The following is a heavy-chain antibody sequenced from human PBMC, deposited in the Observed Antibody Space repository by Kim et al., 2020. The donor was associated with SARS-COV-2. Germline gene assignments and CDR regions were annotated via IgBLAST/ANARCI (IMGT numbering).Heavy chain of an antibody. V-gene: IGHV3-73*01. J-gene: IGHJ4*02. D-gene: IGHD4-17*01. CDR1: GFTFSASA. CDR3: SRHSGKHGDRGFDN. Sequence: GGSLRLSCAASGFTFSASAMHWVRQASGKGLEWVGRIRSEPNNYATSYAASVTGRFTISRDDSTNTVYLQMDSLKTDDTAVYFCSRHSGKHGDRGFDNWGQGTLVTVSS. CDR2: IRSEPNNYAT.